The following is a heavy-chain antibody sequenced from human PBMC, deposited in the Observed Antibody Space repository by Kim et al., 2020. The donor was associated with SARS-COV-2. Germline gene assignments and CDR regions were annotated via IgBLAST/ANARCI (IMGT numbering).Heavy chain of an antibody. CDR3: AREKRIYVSSESNWFDP. D-gene: IGHD3-22*01. J-gene: IGHJ5*02. CDR1: GGSISSYY. CDR2: IYYSGST. Sequence: SETLSLTCTVSGGSISSYYWSWIRQPPGKGLEWIGYIYYSGSTNYNPSLKSRVTISVDTSKNQFSLKLSSVTAADTAVYYCAREKRIYVSSESNWFDPWGRGPLVTVSA. V-gene: IGHV4-59*13.